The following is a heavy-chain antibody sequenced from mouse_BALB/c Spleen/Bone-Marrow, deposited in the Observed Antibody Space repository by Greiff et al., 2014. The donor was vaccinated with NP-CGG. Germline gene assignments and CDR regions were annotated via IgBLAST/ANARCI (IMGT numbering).Heavy chain of an antibody. CDR1: GYTFDYYT. CDR2: INPSSGYT. D-gene: IGHD2-2*01. J-gene: IGHJ3*01. V-gene: IGHV1-4*01. Sequence: LVESGAELARPGASVKMSCKASGYTFDYYTVQWVKQRPGRGLEWIGYINPSSGYTNYNQKFKDKATLTADKSSRTAYMQLSSLTSEDSAVYYCAREVYGSWFAYWGQGTLVTVSA. CDR3: AREVYGSWFAY.